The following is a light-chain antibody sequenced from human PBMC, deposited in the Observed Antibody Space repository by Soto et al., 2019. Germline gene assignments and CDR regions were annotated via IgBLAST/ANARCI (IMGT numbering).Light chain of an antibody. CDR2: GAS. CDR3: QQYNNWPRT. V-gene: IGKV3-15*01. CDR1: QSVSSN. Sequence: EIGMTQSAATLSVSAGERATLSCRASQSVSSNLAWYQQKPGQAPRLLIYGASTRATGIPARFSGSGSGTEFNLTISSLQSEDFAVYYCQQYNNWPRTFGQGTKVDIK. J-gene: IGKJ1*01.